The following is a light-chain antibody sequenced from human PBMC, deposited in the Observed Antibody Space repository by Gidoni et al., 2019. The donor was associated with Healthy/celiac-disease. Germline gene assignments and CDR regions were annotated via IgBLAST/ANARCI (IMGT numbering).Light chain of an antibody. CDR2: WAS. CDR1: QSVLYSSNNKNY. V-gene: IGKV4-1*01. CDR3: QQYYSTPT. Sequence: DLVLTQSPDSLAVSLGERATINCKSSQSVLYSSNNKNYLAWYQQKPGQPPKLLIYWASTRESGVPDRFSGSGSGTDFTLTISSLQAEDVAVYYCQQYYSTPTFXQXTKVEIK. J-gene: IGKJ1*01.